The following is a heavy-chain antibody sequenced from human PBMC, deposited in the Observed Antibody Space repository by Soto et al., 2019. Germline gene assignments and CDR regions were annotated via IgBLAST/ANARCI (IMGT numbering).Heavy chain of an antibody. CDR3: AKHEGYCSNTTCSNFEY. D-gene: IGHD2-2*01. CDR2: IYPGDSDS. CDR1: GFTFTSYW. Sequence: GESLKISCKGSGFTFTSYWIAWVRQMPGKGLEWMGIIYPGDSDSSYSPSFQGQVTISADKSINTAYLHWSSLKASDTAIYYCAKHEGYCSNTTCSNFEYWGQGTLVTV. J-gene: IGHJ4*02. V-gene: IGHV5-51*01.